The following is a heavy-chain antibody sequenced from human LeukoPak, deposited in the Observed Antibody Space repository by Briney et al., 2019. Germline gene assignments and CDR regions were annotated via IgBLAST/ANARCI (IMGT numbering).Heavy chain of an antibody. CDR2: IYYSGST. V-gene: IGHV4-39*07. Sequence: SETLSLTCTVSGGSISSSSYYWGWIRQPPGKGLEWIGSIYYSGSTYYNPSLKSRVTISVDTSKNQFSLKLSSVTAADTAVYYCARVMVRGVYFDYWGQGTLVTVSS. CDR1: GGSISSSSYY. J-gene: IGHJ4*02. D-gene: IGHD3-10*01. CDR3: ARVMVRGVYFDY.